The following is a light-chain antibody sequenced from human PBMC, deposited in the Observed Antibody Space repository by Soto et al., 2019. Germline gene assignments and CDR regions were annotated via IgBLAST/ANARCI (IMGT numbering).Light chain of an antibody. Sequence: QSVLTQSPSASASLGASVKLTCTLSSGHSSYAIAWHQQQPEKGPRYLMKLNSDGSHSKGDGIPDRFSGSSSGAERYLTISRLQSEAEADYYCQTWGTGIQVFGGGTQLTVL. V-gene: IGLV4-69*01. CDR3: QTWGTGIQV. J-gene: IGLJ2*01. CDR2: LNSDGSH. CDR1: SGHSSYA.